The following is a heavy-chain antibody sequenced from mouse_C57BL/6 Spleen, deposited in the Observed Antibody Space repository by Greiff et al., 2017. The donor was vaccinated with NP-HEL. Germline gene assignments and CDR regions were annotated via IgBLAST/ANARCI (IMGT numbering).Heavy chain of an antibody. CDR1: GYTFTSYW. CDR3: ARKGYSNYSYAMDY. CDR2: IHPNSGST. Sequence: VQLQQSGAELVKPGASVKLSCKASGYTFTSYWMHWVKQRPGQGLEWIGMIHPNSGSTNYNEKFKSKATLTVDKSSSTAYMQLSSLTSEDSAVYYCARKGYSNYSYAMDYWGQGTSVTVSS. J-gene: IGHJ4*01. D-gene: IGHD2-5*01. V-gene: IGHV1-64*01.